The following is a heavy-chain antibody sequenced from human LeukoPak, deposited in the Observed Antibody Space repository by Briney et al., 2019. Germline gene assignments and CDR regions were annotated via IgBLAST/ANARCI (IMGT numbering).Heavy chain of an antibody. CDR2: INHSGST. Sequence: SETLSLTCAVYGGSFRGYYWSGIRQPPGKGLEWIGEINHSGSTNYNPSLKSRVTISVDTSKNQFSLKLSSVTAADTAVYYCASLWSGYYRWGQGTLVTVSS. CDR3: ASLWSGYYR. J-gene: IGHJ4*02. V-gene: IGHV4-34*01. CDR1: GGSFRGYY. D-gene: IGHD3-3*01.